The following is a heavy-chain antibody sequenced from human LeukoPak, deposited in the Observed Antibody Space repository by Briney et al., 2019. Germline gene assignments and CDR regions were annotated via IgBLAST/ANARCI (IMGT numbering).Heavy chain of an antibody. V-gene: IGHV3-23*01. CDR1: GFTFSSYA. CDR3: AKEIWSGSVFSGFDY. J-gene: IGHJ4*02. Sequence: PGGSLRLSCAASGFTFSSYAMSWVRQAPGKGLEWVSAISGSGGGTYNADSVKGRFTISRDNSKNTLFLQRNSLRAEDTAVYYCAKEIWSGSVFSGFDYWGQGTLVTVSS. D-gene: IGHD1-26*01. CDR2: ISGSGGGT.